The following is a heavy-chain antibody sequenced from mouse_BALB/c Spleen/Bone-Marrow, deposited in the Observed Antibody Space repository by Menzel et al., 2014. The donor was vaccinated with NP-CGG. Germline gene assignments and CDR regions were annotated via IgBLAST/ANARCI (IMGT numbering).Heavy chain of an antibody. CDR3: ASSWD. CDR2: IYPGSGKT. J-gene: IGHJ3*01. Sequence: QVQLQQPGAELARPGASVKLSCKASGYTFTDYYINWVKQRTGQGLEWIGEIYPGSGKTYHNEKFKGKATLTADKSSSTAYMQLSSLTSEDSAVYFCASSWDWGQGTLVTVSA. D-gene: IGHD1-1*01. V-gene: IGHV1-77*01. CDR1: GYTFTDYY.